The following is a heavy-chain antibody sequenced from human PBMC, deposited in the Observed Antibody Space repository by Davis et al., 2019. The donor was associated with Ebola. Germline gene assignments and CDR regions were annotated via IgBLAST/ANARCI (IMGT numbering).Heavy chain of an antibody. D-gene: IGHD2-2*01. CDR3: ARSSAYCSSTSCAWFDP. V-gene: IGHV4-59*01. CDR2: IYYSGST. Sequence: PSEPLSLTCTVSGGSISSYYWSWIRQPPGKGLEWIGYIYYSGSTNYNPSLKSRVTISVDTSKNQFSLKRSSVTAADTAVYYCARSSAYCSSTSCAWFDPWGQGTLVTVSS. J-gene: IGHJ5*02. CDR1: GGSISSYY.